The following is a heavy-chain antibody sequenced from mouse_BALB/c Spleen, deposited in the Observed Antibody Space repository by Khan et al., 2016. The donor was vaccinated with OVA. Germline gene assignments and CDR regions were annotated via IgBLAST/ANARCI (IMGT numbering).Heavy chain of an antibody. CDR2: IWGDGST. CDR1: GFSLTDYG. CDR3: ARELRLGGFAY. V-gene: IGHV2-6-7*01. D-gene: IGHD1-2*01. Sequence: QVQLQQPGPGLVAPSQSLSITCTVSGFSLTDYGINWVRQPPGKGLEWLGMIWGDGSTDYNSALKSRLSISTDNSKSQVFLKMNSLQTDDSARYYCARELRLGGFAYWGQGTLVTVSA. J-gene: IGHJ3*01.